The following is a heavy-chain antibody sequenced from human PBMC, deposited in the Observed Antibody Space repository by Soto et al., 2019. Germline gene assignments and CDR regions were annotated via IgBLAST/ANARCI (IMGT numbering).Heavy chain of an antibody. Sequence: GGSLRLSCAASGFTFSSYAMSWVRQAPGKGLEWVSAISGSGGSTYYADSVKGRFTISRDNSKNTLYLQMNSLRAEDTAVYYCAIHPGDRGWYDYWGQGTLVTVSS. CDR2: ISGSGGST. J-gene: IGHJ4*02. D-gene: IGHD6-19*01. CDR3: AIHPGDRGWYDY. CDR1: GFTFSSYA. V-gene: IGHV3-23*01.